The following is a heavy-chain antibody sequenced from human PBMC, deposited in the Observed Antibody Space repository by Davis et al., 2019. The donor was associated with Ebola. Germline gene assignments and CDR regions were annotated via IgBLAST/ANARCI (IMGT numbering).Heavy chain of an antibody. Sequence: SETLSLTCAVYVGSFSDYYWSWIRQPPGKGLEWIGEINHGGRINYNPSLRSRVTISVDKSKNQFFLKVSSVTAADTAVYYCARVLQQVVRLDPWGQGTLVIVSS. J-gene: IGHJ5*02. V-gene: IGHV4-34*01. CDR1: VGSFSDYY. CDR3: ARVLQQVVRLDP. D-gene: IGHD6-6*01. CDR2: INHGGRI.